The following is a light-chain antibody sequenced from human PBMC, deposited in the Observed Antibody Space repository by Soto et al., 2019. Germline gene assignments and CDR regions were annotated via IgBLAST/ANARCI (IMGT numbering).Light chain of an antibody. CDR2: WAS. CDR1: QSILYNSNNKNY. CDR3: QQYYSTPPT. V-gene: IGKV4-1*01. J-gene: IGKJ1*01. Sequence: DIVTTQSPDSLAVSLGERATINCKSSQSILYNSNNKNYLAWYQQKPGQPPKLLIYWASTRESGVPDRFSGSGSGTEFTLTISSLQAEDVAVYHCQQYYSTPPTFGQGTKVEIK.